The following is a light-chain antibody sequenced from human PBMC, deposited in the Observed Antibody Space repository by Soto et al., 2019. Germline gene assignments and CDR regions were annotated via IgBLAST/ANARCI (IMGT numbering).Light chain of an antibody. V-gene: IGKV1-39*01. CDR2: DAS. J-gene: IGKJ2*01. Sequence: DIQMTQSPSSLSASVGDRVTITCQASQDITNYLNWYQQKPGRAPRLLLYDASSLETGVPSRFSGSGSGTDFTLTISSLQPEDFATYYCQQSYSTPRTFGQGTKLEIK. CDR3: QQSYSTPRT. CDR1: QDITNY.